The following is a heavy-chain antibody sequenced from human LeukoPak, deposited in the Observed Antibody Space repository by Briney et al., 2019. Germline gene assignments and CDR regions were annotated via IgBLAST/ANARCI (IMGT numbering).Heavy chain of an antibody. CDR3: AILMTTRTARFDY. D-gene: IGHD4-11*01. CDR2: INPNSGGT. J-gene: IGHJ4*02. Sequence: ASVKVSCKASGYTLTGYCMHWVRQAPGQGLEWMGWINPNSGGTNYAQKFQGRVTMTRDTSISTAYMELSRLRSDDTAVYYCAILMTTRTARFDYWGQGTLVTVSS. V-gene: IGHV1-2*02. CDR1: GYTLTGYC.